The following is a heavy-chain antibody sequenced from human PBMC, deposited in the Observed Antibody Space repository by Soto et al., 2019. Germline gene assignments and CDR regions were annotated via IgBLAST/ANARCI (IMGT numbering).Heavy chain of an antibody. CDR1: GFTFNNYV. V-gene: IGHV3-23*01. CDR2: ISRSGSGSP. J-gene: IGHJ4*02. CDR3: ASGRYFDCVAYWVANLAFDY. Sequence: EVQLLESGGGLLQPGGSLRLSCAASGFTFNNYVMNWVRQAPVKGLEWVSSISRSGSGSPYYSDSVKGRFTISRDNSKNTLALEMNKLRAEDTAVYFGASGRYFDCVAYWVANLAFDYWGEGNLVTVSS. D-gene: IGHD3-22*01.